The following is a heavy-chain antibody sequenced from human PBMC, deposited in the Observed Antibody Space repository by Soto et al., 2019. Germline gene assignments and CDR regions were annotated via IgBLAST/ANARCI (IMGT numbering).Heavy chain of an antibody. Sequence: QLQLQESGPGLVKPSETLSLTCTVSGGSISSSSYYWGWIRQPPGKGREWIGSIYYSGSTYYNPSLKSRVTISVDTSKNQFSLKLSSVTAADTAVYYCARRDYDILTGYYNWYFDLWGRGTLVTVSS. V-gene: IGHV4-39*01. CDR1: GGSISSSSYY. J-gene: IGHJ2*01. CDR3: ARRDYDILTGYYNWYFDL. CDR2: IYYSGST. D-gene: IGHD3-9*01.